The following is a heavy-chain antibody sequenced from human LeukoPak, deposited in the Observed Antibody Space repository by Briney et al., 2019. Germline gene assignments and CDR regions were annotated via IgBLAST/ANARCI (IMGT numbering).Heavy chain of an antibody. J-gene: IGHJ5*02. D-gene: IGHD3-10*01. CDR2: INPNSGGT. V-gene: IGHV1-2*06. CDR1: GYTFTGYY. Sequence: ASVKVSCKAFGYTFTGYYIQWMRQAPGQGLEWMGRINPNSGGTNYAQKFQGRVTMTRDTSISTAYMELSRLTPDDTAVYYCAREPMVRDFNWFDPWGQGTLVTVSP. CDR3: AREPMVRDFNWFDP.